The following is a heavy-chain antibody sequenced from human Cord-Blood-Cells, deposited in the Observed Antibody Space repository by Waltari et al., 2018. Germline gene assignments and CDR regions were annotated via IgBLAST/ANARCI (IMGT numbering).Heavy chain of an antibody. CDR1: GFTFSSYG. CDR3: AKNQYSSSWYAFDI. D-gene: IGHD6-13*01. Sequence: QVQLVESGGGVVQPGRSLRLSCAASGFTFSSYGMHWVRQAPGKGLEWVAVISYDGSNKYYADSVKGRFTISRDNSKNTLYLQMNSLRAEDTAVYYCAKNQYSSSWYAFDIWGQGT. V-gene: IGHV3-30*18. CDR2: ISYDGSNK. J-gene: IGHJ3*02.